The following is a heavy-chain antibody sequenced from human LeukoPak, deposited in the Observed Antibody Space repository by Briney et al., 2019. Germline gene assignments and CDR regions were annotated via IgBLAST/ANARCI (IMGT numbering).Heavy chain of an antibody. CDR2: IYYSGTT. D-gene: IGHD1-26*01. J-gene: IGHJ4*01. CDR1: GVSISSYY. V-gene: IGHV4-59*12. Sequence: SETLSLTCTVSGVSISSYYWSWIRQPPGKGLEWSVYIYYSGTTNYNPSLKSRVTISVDTSKNQFSLKLSSVTAADTAVYYCARELSAGGATGDYWGHGALVAVSS. CDR3: ARELSAGGATGDY.